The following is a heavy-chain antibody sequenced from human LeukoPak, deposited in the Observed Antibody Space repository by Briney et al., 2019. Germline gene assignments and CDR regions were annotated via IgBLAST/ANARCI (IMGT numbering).Heavy chain of an antibody. CDR2: IKSKTDGGTT. CDR1: GFTFSNAW. J-gene: IGHJ3*02. V-gene: IGHV3-15*01. CDR3: TTTLYVLRYFDWLGSAFDI. D-gene: IGHD3-9*01. Sequence: GGSLRLSCAASGFTFSNAWMSWVRQAPGKGLEWVGRIKSKTDGGTTDYAAPAKGRFTISRDDSKNTLYLQMNSLKTEDTAVYYCTTTLYVLRYFDWLGSAFDIWGQGTMVTVSS.